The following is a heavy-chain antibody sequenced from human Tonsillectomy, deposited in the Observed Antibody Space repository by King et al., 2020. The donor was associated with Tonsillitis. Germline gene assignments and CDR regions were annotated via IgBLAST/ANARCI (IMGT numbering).Heavy chain of an antibody. J-gene: IGHJ4*02. V-gene: IGHV3-30*18. CDR2: ISYDGSNQ. D-gene: IGHD2-15*01. CDR3: ANLGYCTGASCCDRDY. Sequence: VQLVESGGGVVQPGRSLRLSCAASGFTFSSYGMHWVRQAPGKGLEWVAVISYDGSNQYYADFVKGRLTISRDNSKNTLYLQMISLRLEDTAVYYCANLGYCTGASCCDRDYWGQGTLVTVSS. CDR1: GFTFSSYG.